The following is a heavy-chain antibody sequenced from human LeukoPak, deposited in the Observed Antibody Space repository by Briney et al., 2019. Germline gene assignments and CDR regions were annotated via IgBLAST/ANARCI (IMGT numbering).Heavy chain of an antibody. D-gene: IGHD3-3*01. CDR3: ARDEINYDFRSGYLAALGY. J-gene: IGHJ4*02. CDR2: ISYDGSNK. Sequence: GRSLRLSCAASGFTFSSYAMHWVRQAPGKGLEWVAVISYDGSNKYYADSVKGRFTISRDNSKNTLYLQMNSLRAEDTAVYYCARDEINYDFRSGYLAALGYWGQGTLVTVSS. CDR1: GFTFSSYA. V-gene: IGHV3-30*01.